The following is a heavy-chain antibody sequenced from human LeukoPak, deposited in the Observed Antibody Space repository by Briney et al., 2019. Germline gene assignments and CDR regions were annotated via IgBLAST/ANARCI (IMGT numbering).Heavy chain of an antibody. CDR2: TYYRSRWYN. V-gene: IGHV6-1*01. J-gene: IGHJ2*01. D-gene: IGHD4-17*01. CDR3: ARGNWVYGDYAEWYFDL. Sequence: SQTLSLTCAISGDSVSSNSAAWNWIRQSPSRGLEWLGRTYYRSRWYNDYAVSVKSRITINSDTSKNQFSLRLNSVTPEDTAVYYCARGNWVYGDYAEWYFDLWGRGTLVTVSS. CDR1: GDSVSSNSAA.